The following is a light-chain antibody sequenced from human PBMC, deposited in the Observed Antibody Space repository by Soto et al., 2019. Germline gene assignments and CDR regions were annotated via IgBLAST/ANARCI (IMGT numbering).Light chain of an antibody. CDR1: QSVSSY. Sequence: EIVLTQSPATLSLSPGERAALSCRASQSVSSYLAWYQQKPGQAPRLLIYDASNRATGIPARFSGSGSGTDFTLTISSLEPEDFAVYYCQQRSNWPPRRTLGQGTKVDIK. CDR2: DAS. J-gene: IGKJ1*01. CDR3: QQRSNWPPRRT. V-gene: IGKV3-11*01.